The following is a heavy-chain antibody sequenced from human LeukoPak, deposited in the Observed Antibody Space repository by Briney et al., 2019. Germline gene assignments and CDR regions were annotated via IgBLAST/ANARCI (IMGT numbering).Heavy chain of an antibody. Sequence: GGSLRLSCAASGFTFSSYEMNWVRQAPGKGLEWVSYNSSSSSTIYYADSVKGRFTISRDNAKNSLYLQMNSLRAEDTAVYYCAELGITMIGGVWGKGTTVTISS. D-gene: IGHD3-10*02. CDR3: AELGITMIGGV. CDR1: GFTFSSYE. J-gene: IGHJ6*04. V-gene: IGHV3-48*03. CDR2: NSSSSSTI.